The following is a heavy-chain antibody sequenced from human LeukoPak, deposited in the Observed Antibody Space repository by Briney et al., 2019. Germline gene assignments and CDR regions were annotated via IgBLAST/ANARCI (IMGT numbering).Heavy chain of an antibody. CDR1: GFTLNKYA. V-gene: IGHV3-23*01. CDR3: AKMKGHPLPKYYMDV. D-gene: IGHD1-26*01. J-gene: IGHJ6*01. CDR2: LIGSSGST. Sequence: GGSLRLSCAASGFTLNKYAMNWVRQAPGKGLEWVSVLIGSSGSTDYADSVKGRFTISRDNSKNTLYLEMNSLRAEDTAIYYCAKMKGHPLPKYYMDVWGQGTTVTVSS.